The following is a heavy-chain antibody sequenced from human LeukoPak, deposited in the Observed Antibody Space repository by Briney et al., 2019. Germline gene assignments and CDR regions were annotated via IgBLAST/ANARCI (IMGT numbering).Heavy chain of an antibody. CDR3: AREGGAMIVVVSLDP. J-gene: IGHJ5*02. Sequence: GGSLRLSCAASGFTFSSYEMNWVRQAPGKGLEWVAVISYDGSNKYYADSVKGRFTISRDNSKNTLYLQMNSLRAEDTAVYYCAREGGAMIVVVSLDPWGQGTLVTVSS. CDR2: ISYDGSNK. V-gene: IGHV3-30*04. D-gene: IGHD3-22*01. CDR1: GFTFSSYE.